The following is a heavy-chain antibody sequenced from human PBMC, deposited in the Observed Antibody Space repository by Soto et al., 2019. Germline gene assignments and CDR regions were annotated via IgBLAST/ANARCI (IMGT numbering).Heavy chain of an antibody. CDR2: IYWDDDK. D-gene: IGHD1-26*01. Sequence: QITLKESGPTRVKPTQTLTLTCTFYGFSLSTNGVGVGWIRQPPGKTLEWLALIYWDDDKRYSPSLKSRLTITKDTSEDQVVLTMTHMDPVDTATYYCVHRAVYSGSYWDGGYFDYWGQGTLVTVSS. CDR3: VHRAVYSGSYWDGGYFDY. J-gene: IGHJ4*02. V-gene: IGHV2-5*02. CDR1: GFSLSTNGVG.